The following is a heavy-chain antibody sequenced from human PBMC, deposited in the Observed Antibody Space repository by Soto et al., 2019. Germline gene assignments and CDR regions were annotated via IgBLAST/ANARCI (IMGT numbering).Heavy chain of an antibody. CDR2: INPNSGGT. V-gene: IGHV1-2*04. J-gene: IGHJ6*02. Sequence: SSVKVSCKASGYTFTGYYMHWVRQAPGQGLEWMGWINPNSGGTNYAQKFQGWVTMTRDTSISTAYMELSRLRSDDTAVYYCARAIQRLQRDYYYYYGMDVWGQGTTVTVSS. CDR1: GYTFTGYY. CDR3: ARAIQRLQRDYYYYYGMDV. D-gene: IGHD4-4*01.